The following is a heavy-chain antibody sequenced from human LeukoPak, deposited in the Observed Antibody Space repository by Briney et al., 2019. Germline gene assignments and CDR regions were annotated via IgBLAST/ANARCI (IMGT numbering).Heavy chain of an antibody. CDR1: GFTFSSYW. CDR3: ARLSATNPLDY. Sequence: PGVSLRLSCAASGFTFSSYWMHWVRQAPGKGLVWVSRINSDGYSTSYADSVKGRFTISRDNAKSTLYLQMSSLRDDDTAVYYCARLSATNPLDYWGRGTLVTVSS. J-gene: IGHJ4*02. V-gene: IGHV3-74*01. D-gene: IGHD3-3*01. CDR2: INSDGYST.